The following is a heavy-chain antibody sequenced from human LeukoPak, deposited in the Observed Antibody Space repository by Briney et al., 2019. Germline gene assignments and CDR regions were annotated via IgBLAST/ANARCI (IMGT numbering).Heavy chain of an antibody. D-gene: IGHD3-10*01. CDR3: AKRGIVIRAVIIIGFHKEAYYFDY. V-gene: IGHV3-23*01. CDR1: GITLSNYG. CDR2: ISERGGST. J-gene: IGHJ4*02. Sequence: GGSLRLSCVVSGITLSNYGMSWVRQAPGKGLEWVSGISERGGSTNYADSVRGRFIISRDTSKNTVYLQMNSLRVEDTAVYFCAKRGIVIRAVIIIGFHKEAYYFDYWGQGILVTVSS.